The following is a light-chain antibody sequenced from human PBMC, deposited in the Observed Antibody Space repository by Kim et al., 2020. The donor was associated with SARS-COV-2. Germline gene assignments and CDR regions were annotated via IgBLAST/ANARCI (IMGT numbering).Light chain of an antibody. J-gene: IGKJ4*01. CDR3: MQALQTPRT. V-gene: IGKV2-28*01. CDR1: QSLLHSNGYNY. CDR2: LGS. Sequence: SASISCRSSQSLLHSNGYNYLDWYLQKPGQSPQLLIYLGSNRASGVPDRFSGSGSGTDFTLKISRVEAEDVGVYYCMQALQTPRTFGGGTKVDIK.